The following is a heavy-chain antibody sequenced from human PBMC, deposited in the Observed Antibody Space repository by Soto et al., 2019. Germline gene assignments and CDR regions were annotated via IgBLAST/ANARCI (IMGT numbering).Heavy chain of an antibody. CDR3: AIRASYYDSSGYFDY. D-gene: IGHD3-22*01. CDR2: IN. V-gene: IGHV3-74*01. CDR1: GFTFSSYW. J-gene: IGHJ4*02. Sequence: EVPLVESGGGLVQPGGSLRLSCAASGFTFSSYWMHWVRQAPGKGLVWVSRINRDNAKNTLYLQMNSLRAEDMAVYYCAIRASYYDSSGYFDYWGQGTLVTVSS.